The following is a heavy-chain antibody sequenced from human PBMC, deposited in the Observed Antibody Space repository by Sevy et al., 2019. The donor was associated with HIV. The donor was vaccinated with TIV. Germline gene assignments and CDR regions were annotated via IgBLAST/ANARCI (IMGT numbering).Heavy chain of an antibody. CDR1: GFTFSIYG. V-gene: IGHV3-33*01. CDR3: AAGARVDPAMVSNFDH. J-gene: IGHJ4*02. Sequence: GGSLRLSCAASGFTFSIYGMHWVRQAPGKGLEWVALIWYDGNYKYYADSVKGRFTIASDNSRSTLYLEMNSLRAEDTAVYYWAAGARVDPAMVSNFDHWGQGALVTVSS. CDR2: IWYDGNYK. D-gene: IGHD5-18*01.